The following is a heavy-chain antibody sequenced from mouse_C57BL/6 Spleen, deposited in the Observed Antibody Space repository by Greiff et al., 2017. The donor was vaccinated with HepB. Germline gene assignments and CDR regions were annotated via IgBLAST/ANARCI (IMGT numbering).Heavy chain of an antibody. J-gene: IGHJ4*01. CDR3: ARRPDYAMDY. CDR2: IYPRSGNT. CDR1: GYTFTSYG. Sequence: QVQLKESGAELARPGASVKLSCKASGYTFTSYGISWVKQRTGQGLEWIGEIYPRSGNTYYNEKFKGKATLTADKSSSTAYMELRSLTSEDSAVYFCARRPDYAMDYWGQGTSVTVSS. V-gene: IGHV1-81*01.